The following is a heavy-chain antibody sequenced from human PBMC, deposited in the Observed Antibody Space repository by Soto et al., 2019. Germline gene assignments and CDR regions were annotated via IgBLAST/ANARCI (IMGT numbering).Heavy chain of an antibody. CDR3: ARGTNRYCSSTSCQTNYYYYYYMDV. V-gene: IGHV1-18*01. Sequence: GASVKVSCKASGYTFTSYGISWVRQAPGQGLEWMGWISAYNGNTNYAQKLQGRVTMTTDTSTSTAYMELRSLRSDDTAVYYCARGTNRYCSSTSCQTNYYYYYYMDVWGKGTTVTLSS. J-gene: IGHJ6*03. CDR2: ISAYNGNT. D-gene: IGHD2-2*01. CDR1: GYTFTSYG.